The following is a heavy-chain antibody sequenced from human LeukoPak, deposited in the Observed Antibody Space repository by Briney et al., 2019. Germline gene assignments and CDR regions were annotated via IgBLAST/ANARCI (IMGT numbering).Heavy chain of an antibody. CDR1: GFTLSSYE. D-gene: IGHD6-13*01. J-gene: IGHJ4*02. V-gene: IGHV3-23*01. Sequence: PGGSLRLSCTASGFTLSSYEMSWVRQAPGKGLEWVSAISGSGGSTYYADSVKGRFTISRDNSKNTLYLQMNSLRAEDTAVYYCAKDLERYSSSWYGGDYWGQGTLVTVSS. CDR3: AKDLERYSSSWYGGDY. CDR2: ISGSGGST.